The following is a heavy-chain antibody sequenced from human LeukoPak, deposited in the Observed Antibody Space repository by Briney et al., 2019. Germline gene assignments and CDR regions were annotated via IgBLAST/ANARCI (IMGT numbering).Heavy chain of an antibody. CDR1: GFTFNNYA. V-gene: IGHV3-23*01. CDR2: ISGSGGHT. J-gene: IGHJ4*02. CDR3: AKDRRITMAGTVDYFDY. Sequence: GGSLRLSCAASGFTFNNYAMSWVRQAPGKGLEWVSSISGSGGHTYYADSVKGRFNISRDNSKNTLYLQMNSLRVADTAVYCCAKDRRITMAGTVDYFDYWGQGTLVTVSS. D-gene: IGHD6-19*01.